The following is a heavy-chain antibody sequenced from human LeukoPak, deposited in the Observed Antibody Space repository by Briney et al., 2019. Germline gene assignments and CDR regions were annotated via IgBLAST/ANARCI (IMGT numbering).Heavy chain of an antibody. CDR2: IKQDGSKK. D-gene: IGHD3-3*01. J-gene: IGHJ4*02. V-gene: IGHV3-7*01. CDR3: ARDNSVKLLYDFWSGYYTPNYYFDH. Sequence: GGSLRLSCAAYRFTFSSYWMSWVRQAPGKGLEWVANIKQDGSKKYYVVSVKGRFTMSRANATTSLYLQMNSLRAEDTAVYYCARDNSVKLLYDFWSGYYTPNYYFDHWGQGTLVTVSS. CDR1: RFTFSSYW.